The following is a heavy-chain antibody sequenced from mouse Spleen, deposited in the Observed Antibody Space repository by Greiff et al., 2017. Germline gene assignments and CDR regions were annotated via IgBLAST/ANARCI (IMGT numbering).Heavy chain of an antibody. V-gene: IGHV5-6*01. CDR3: ARHPTQLTGHFDY. J-gene: IGHJ2*01. D-gene: IGHD4-1*01. Sequence: DVQLVESGGDLVKPGGSLKLSCAASGFTFSSYGMSWVRQTPDKRLEWVATISSGGSYTYYPDSVKGRFTISRDNAKNTLYLQMSSLKSEDTAMYYCARHPTQLTGHFDYWGQGTTLTVSS. CDR2: ISSGGSYT. CDR1: GFTFSSYG.